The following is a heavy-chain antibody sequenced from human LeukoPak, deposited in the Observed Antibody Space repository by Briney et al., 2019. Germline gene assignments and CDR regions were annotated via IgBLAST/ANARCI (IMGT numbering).Heavy chain of an antibody. CDR3: ARTQQYSSGWYPGAFDI. D-gene: IGHD6-19*01. Sequence: GRSLRLSCAASGFTFSSYAMHWVRQAPGKGLEWVAVISYDGSNKYYADSVKGRFTISRDNSKNTLYLQMNSLRAEDTAVNYCARTQQYSSGWYPGAFDIWGQGTMVTVSS. J-gene: IGHJ3*02. V-gene: IGHV3-30-3*01. CDR2: ISYDGSNK. CDR1: GFTFSSYA.